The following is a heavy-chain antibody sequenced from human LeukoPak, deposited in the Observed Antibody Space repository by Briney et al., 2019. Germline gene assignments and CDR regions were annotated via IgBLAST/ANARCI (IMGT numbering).Heavy chain of an antibody. V-gene: IGHV3-64*01. CDR2: ISSNGGST. D-gene: IGHD2-2*01. J-gene: IGHJ4*02. CDR1: GFTFSSYA. CDR3: ARKNVVVPAAYEY. Sequence: GGSLRLSCAASGFTFSSYAMHWVRPAPGKGLEYVSAISSNGGSTNYANSVKGRFTISRDNSKNTLYLQMGSLRAEDMAVYYCARKNVVVPAAYEYWGQGTLVTVSS.